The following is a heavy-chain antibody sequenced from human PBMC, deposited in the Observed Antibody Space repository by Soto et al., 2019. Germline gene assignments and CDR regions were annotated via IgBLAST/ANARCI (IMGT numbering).Heavy chain of an antibody. V-gene: IGHV2-5*02. Sequence: QITLNESGPTVVSPTETLTLTCRFSGFSLTTSGVGVGWIRQSPGKAPEWLALIYWDDEKRYSASLKSRLTITKDTTKNQVVLTVSDLDPTDTATYYCAHRVLRTVFGLVTTTAIYFDFWGQGTPVAVSS. CDR3: AHRVLRTVFGLVTTTAIYFDF. CDR1: GFSLTTSGVG. CDR2: IYWDDEK. D-gene: IGHD3-3*01. J-gene: IGHJ4*02.